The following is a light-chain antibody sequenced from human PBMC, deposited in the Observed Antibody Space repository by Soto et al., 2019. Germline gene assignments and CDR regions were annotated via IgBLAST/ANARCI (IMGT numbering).Light chain of an antibody. V-gene: IGKV3-15*01. J-gene: IGKJ2*01. CDR3: QQYNNWPPYT. Sequence: EIVMTQSPATLSVSLGERATLSCRASQSVRSNLAWYKQEPGQAPRLLIYGASTRATGIPARFSGSGSGTEFTLTISSLQSEDSAVYYCQQYNNWPPYTFGQGTKLEIK. CDR1: QSVRSN. CDR2: GAS.